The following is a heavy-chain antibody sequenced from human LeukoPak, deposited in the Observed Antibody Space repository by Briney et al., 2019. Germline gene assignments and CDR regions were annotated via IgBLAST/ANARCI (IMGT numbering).Heavy chain of an antibody. V-gene: IGHV3-30*03. J-gene: IGHJ4*02. CDR3: ARYCSSTSCRHFDY. D-gene: IGHD2-2*01. CDR2: ISYDGSNK. Sequence: GGSLRLSCAASGFTFSSYSMNWVRQAPGKGLEWVAVISYDGSNKYYADSVKGRFTISRDNSKNTLYLQMNSLRAEDTAVYYCARYCSSTSCRHFDYWGQGTLVTVSS. CDR1: GFTFSSYS.